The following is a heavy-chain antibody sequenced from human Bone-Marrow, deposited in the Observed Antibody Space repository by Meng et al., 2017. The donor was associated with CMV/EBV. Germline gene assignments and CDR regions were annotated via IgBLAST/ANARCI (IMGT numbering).Heavy chain of an antibody. J-gene: IGHJ4*02. CDR3: ARGTIPSTNY. Sequence: SQTLSLTCAVYGVSFSGYYWSWIRQPPGKGLEWIGVINHSGSTNYNPSLKSRVTISVDTSKNQFSLKLSSVSAADTAVYYCARGTIPSTNYWGQGTLVTFSS. D-gene: IGHD3-3*01. V-gene: IGHV4-34*01. CDR1: GVSFSGYY. CDR2: INHSGST.